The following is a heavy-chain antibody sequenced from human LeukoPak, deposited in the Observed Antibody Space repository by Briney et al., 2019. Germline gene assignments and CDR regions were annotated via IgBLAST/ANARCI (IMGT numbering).Heavy chain of an antibody. CDR3: LKEMFSSSWNYFAC. Sequence: GGSLRLSWAAAGFTFSNYGIDWGRQAPGKGLEWGRVISYAGRNTFYADSVKGGFTLSTDNSNRTPHLQTDTLGAKATALYYCLKEMFSSSWNYFACWGQGTPVTVSS. V-gene: IGHV3-30*18. CDR1: GFTFSNYG. CDR2: ISYAGRNT. J-gene: IGHJ4*02. D-gene: IGHD6-13*01.